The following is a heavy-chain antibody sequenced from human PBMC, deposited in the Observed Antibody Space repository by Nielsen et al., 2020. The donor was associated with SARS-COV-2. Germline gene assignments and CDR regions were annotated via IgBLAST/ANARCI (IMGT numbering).Heavy chain of an antibody. CDR1: GFIFSDYN. V-gene: IGHV3-15*01. CDR2: IKGKTDGGTT. D-gene: IGHD6-13*01. CDR3: TTAPSIAAAGWGDYYYYGMDV. Sequence: GGSLRLSCAASGFIFSDYNMNWVRQAPGKGLEWVGRIKGKTDGGTTDYAAPVKGRFTISRDDSKNTLYLQMNSLKTEDTAVYYCTTAPSIAAAGWGDYYYYGMDVWGQGTTVTVSS. J-gene: IGHJ6*02.